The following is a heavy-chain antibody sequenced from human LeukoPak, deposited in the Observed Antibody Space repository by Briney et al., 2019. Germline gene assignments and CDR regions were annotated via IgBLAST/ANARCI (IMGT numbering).Heavy chain of an antibody. J-gene: IGHJ4*02. CDR1: GFTVSSNY. Sequence: GGSLRLSCTASGFTVSSNYMSWVRQAPGKGLEWVSVIYSGGSTSYADSVKGRFTISRDNSKNTLYLQTNSLRAEDTAVYYCARFTHGGDFDYWGQGTLVTVSS. CDR3: ARFTHGGDFDY. V-gene: IGHV3-66*01. D-gene: IGHD2-21*01. CDR2: IYSGGST.